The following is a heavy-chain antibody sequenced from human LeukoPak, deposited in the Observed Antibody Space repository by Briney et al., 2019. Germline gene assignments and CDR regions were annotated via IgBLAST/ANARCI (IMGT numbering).Heavy chain of an antibody. V-gene: IGHV3-7*01. D-gene: IGHD6-19*01. CDR1: GFTFSSYA. Sequence: PGGSLRLSCAASGFTFSSYAMTWVRQAPGKGLEWVANIKQDGSENYYVDSVKGRFTISRDNAKNSVNLQMNRLRVEDTAVYYCASGYSSGPVYWGQGNLVTVSS. CDR3: ASGYSSGPVY. CDR2: IKQDGSEN. J-gene: IGHJ4*02.